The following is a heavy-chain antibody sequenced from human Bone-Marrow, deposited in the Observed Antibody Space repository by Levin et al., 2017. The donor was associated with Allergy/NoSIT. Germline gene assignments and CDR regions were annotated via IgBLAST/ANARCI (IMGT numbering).Heavy chain of an antibody. CDR2: IYYDGSKE. V-gene: IGHV3-33*01. J-gene: IGHJ3*01. CDR1: GFTFSSYG. Sequence: GGSLRLSCAASGFTFSSYGMHWVRQAPGKGLEWLGIIYYDGSKEYYRDSVKGRITISRDNSKNTLYLQMNSLRAEDTAVYYCARSSGESCFSCFDAFDVWGQGTMVTVSS. CDR3: ARSSGESCFSCFDAFDV. D-gene: IGHD2-15*01.